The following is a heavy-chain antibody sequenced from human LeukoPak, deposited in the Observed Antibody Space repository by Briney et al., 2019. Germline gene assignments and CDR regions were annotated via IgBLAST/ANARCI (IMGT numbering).Heavy chain of an antibody. J-gene: IGHJ4*02. CDR3: TKGVRRSSDYSSPVDY. CDR1: GFTFSSYA. Sequence: TGGSLRLSCAASGFTFSSYAMSWVRQAPGKGLEWVSAISGSGGSTYYADSVKGRFTISRDNSRKPLYLQMNSLRAEDTAVYYCTKGVRRSSDYSSPVDYWGQGTLVTVSS. D-gene: IGHD3-22*01. V-gene: IGHV3-23*01. CDR2: ISGSGGST.